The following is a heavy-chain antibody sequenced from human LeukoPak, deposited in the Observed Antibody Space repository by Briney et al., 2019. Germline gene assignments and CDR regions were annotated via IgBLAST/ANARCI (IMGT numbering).Heavy chain of an antibody. CDR3: ARGGYCSGGSCYPDY. D-gene: IGHD2-15*01. V-gene: IGHV4-34*01. J-gene: IGHJ4*02. CDR1: GGSFSGFY. CDR2: IILSGRT. Sequence: SETLSLTCAVYGGSFSGFYWSWIRQPPGKGLEWIGEIILSGRTHYNPSLKSRVSISVDTSNNHFSLKLSSVTAADTAVYYCARGGYCSGGSCYPDYWGQGTLVTVSS.